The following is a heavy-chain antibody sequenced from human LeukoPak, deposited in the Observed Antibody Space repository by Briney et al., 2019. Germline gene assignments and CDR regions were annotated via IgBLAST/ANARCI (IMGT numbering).Heavy chain of an antibody. CDR2: IYYSGST. Sequence: PSETLSLTCTVSGGSISSSSYYWSWIRQPPGKGLEWIGYIYYSGSTNYNPSLKSRVTISLDTPKNQFSLKLSSVTAADTAVYYCAKDSGRYLRYFDLWGRGTLVTVSS. V-gene: IGHV4-61*01. CDR3: AKDSGRYLRYFDL. D-gene: IGHD1-26*01. CDR1: GGSISSSSYY. J-gene: IGHJ2*01.